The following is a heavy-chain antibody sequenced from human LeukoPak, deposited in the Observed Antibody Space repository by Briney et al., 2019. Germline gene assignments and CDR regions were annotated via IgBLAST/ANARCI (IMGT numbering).Heavy chain of an antibody. D-gene: IGHD1-26*01. Sequence: GGSLRLSCAASGFTFSSYAMSWVRQAPGKGLEWVSAISGSGGSTYYADSVKGRFTISRDNSKNTLYPQMNSLRAEDTAVYYCAKDQVVGATRGDFDYWGQGTLVTVSS. CDR2: ISGSGGST. CDR3: AKDQVVGATRGDFDY. V-gene: IGHV3-23*01. J-gene: IGHJ4*02. CDR1: GFTFSSYA.